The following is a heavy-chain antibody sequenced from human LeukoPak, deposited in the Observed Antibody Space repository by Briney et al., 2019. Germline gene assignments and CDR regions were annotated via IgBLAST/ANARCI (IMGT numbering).Heavy chain of an antibody. CDR3: ARGKSSSGWPDAFDI. Sequence: GRSLRLSCAASGFTFSSYAMHWVRQAPGKGLEWVAVISYDESNKYYADSVKGRFTISRDNSKNTLYLQMNSLRAEDTAVYYCARGKSSSGWPDAFDIWGQGTMVTVSS. J-gene: IGHJ3*02. CDR2: ISYDESNK. CDR1: GFTFSSYA. D-gene: IGHD6-19*01. V-gene: IGHV3-30-3*01.